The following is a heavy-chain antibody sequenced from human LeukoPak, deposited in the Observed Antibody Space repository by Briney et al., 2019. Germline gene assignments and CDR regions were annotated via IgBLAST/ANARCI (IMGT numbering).Heavy chain of an antibody. CDR3: ARDFSCSSTSCYRDVEYNWFDP. D-gene: IGHD2-2*02. V-gene: IGHV3-21*01. Sequence: PGGSLRLSCAASGFTFARYNMNWVRQAPGEGLEWVSSISSDTTYIYYADSMKGRFTISRDNTKNSLFLQMNSLRAEDTAVYYCARDFSCSSTSCYRDVEYNWFDPWGQGTLVTVSS. J-gene: IGHJ5*02. CDR1: GFTFARYN. CDR2: ISSDTTYI.